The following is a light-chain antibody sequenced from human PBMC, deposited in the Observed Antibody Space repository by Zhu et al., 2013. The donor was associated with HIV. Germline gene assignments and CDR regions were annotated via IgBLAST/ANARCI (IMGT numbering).Light chain of an antibody. V-gene: IGKV1-5*01. CDR3: QQYNSYSLT. J-gene: IGKJ4*01. CDR1: QSVGTW. Sequence: DIQMTQSPSTLSAFAGERVTITCRASQSVGTWLAWYQQRPGKAPKVLIYDASSLQSGVSSRFSGSGSGTEFTLTVSSLQPDDFATYYCQQYNSYSLTFGGGTK. CDR2: DAS.